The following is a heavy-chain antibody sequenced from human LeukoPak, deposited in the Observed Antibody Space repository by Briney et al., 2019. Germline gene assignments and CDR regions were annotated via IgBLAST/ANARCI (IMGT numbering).Heavy chain of an antibody. V-gene: IGHV4-38-2*02. J-gene: IGHJ4*02. CDR3: ASSNCSGGSCYFDY. CDR1: GYSISSGYY. D-gene: IGHD2-15*01. CDR2: IYYSGST. Sequence: SSETLSLTCTVSGYSISSGYYWGWIRQPPGKGLEWIGSIYYSGSTYYNPSLKSRVTISVDTSKNQFSLKLSSVTAADTAVYYCASSNCSGGSCYFDYWGQGTLVTVSS.